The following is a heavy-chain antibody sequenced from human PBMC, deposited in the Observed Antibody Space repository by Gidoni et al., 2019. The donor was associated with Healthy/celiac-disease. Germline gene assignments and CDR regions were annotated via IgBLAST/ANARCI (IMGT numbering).Heavy chain of an antibody. CDR2: IYTSGST. Sequence: QVQLQESGPGLVKPSETLSLTCTVSGGPISSYYWSWIRQPAGKGLEWIGRIYTSGSTNYNPSLKSRVTMSVDTSKNQFSLKLSSVTAADTAVYYCARDRMGATSEISFDYWGQGTLVTVSS. J-gene: IGHJ4*02. D-gene: IGHD1-26*01. CDR3: ARDRMGATSEISFDY. CDR1: GGPISSYY. V-gene: IGHV4-4*07.